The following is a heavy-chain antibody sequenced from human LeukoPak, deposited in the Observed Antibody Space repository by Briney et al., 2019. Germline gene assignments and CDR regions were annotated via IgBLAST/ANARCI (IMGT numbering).Heavy chain of an antibody. CDR2: ITSRSSYI. D-gene: IGHD2-15*01. Sequence: KTGGSLRLSCAASGFTFNSYTMNWVRQAPGKGLEGVSSITSRSSYIYYADSVKGRFTISRDNAKNSLYLQMNSLRAEDTAVYYCARGCSGGSCYDYWGQGTLVTVSS. CDR1: GFTFNSYT. J-gene: IGHJ4*02. V-gene: IGHV3-21*01. CDR3: ARGCSGGSCYDY.